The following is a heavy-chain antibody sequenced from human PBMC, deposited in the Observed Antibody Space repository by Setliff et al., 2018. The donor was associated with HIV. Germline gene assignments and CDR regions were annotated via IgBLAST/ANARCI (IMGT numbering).Heavy chain of an antibody. D-gene: IGHD1-26*01. J-gene: IGHJ4*02. CDR3: ATVRIVGATEFDY. V-gene: IGHV1-69-2*01. Sequence: VKVSCKASGYTFTNYFMHWVRRAPGEGLEWVGRVDPEDGETRYAMKFQGSVTISADTSTDTTYLSLTSLRSQDTAVYYCATVRIVGATEFDYWGQGTVVTVSS. CDR2: VDPEDGET. CDR1: GYTFTNYF.